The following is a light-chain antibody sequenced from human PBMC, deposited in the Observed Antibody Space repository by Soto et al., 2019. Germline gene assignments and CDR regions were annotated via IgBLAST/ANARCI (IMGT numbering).Light chain of an antibody. CDR2: DVS. CDR3: SSYTSSSTLEV. V-gene: IGLV2-14*01. CDR1: SSDVGVYNY. Sequence: QSALTQPASVSGSPGQSITISCTGTSSDVGVYNYVSWYQQHPGKAPKLLIYDVSKRPSGVSNRFSGSKSGNTASLTISGLQAEDEADYYCSSYTSSSTLEVFGGGTKLTVL. J-gene: IGLJ2*01.